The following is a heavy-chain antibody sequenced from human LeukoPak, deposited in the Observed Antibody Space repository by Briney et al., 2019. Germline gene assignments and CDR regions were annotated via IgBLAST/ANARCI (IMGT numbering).Heavy chain of an antibody. V-gene: IGHV3-48*03. CDR1: GFTFSSYE. D-gene: IGHD5-18*01. CDR2: ISSSGSTI. J-gene: IGHJ4*02. Sequence: PGGSLRLSCAASGFTFSSYEMNWVRRAPGKGLEWVSYISSSGSTIHYADSVKGRFTISRDNAKNSLYLQMNSLRAEDTAVYYCARVYRRGYGYFHDDYWGQGTLVTVSS. CDR3: ARVYRRGYGYFHDDY.